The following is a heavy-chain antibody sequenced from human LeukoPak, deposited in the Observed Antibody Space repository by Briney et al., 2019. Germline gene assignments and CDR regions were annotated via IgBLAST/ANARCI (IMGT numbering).Heavy chain of an antibody. D-gene: IGHD3-10*01. J-gene: IGHJ4*02. Sequence: GESLKISCKGSGYSFTSYWIGWVRQMPGKGLEWMGIIYPGDSDTRYSPSFQGQVTISADKSISTAYLQWSSLKASDTAMYYCARLVDGSGSYPYFDYWGQGTLVTVSS. CDR1: GYSFTSYW. V-gene: IGHV5-51*01. CDR2: IYPGDSDT. CDR3: ARLVDGSGSYPYFDY.